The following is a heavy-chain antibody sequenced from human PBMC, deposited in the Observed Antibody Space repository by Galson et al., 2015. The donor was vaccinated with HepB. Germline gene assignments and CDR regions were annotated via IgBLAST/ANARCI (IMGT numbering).Heavy chain of an antibody. Sequence: SLRLSCAASGFTFSGSYMHWVRQTSGKGLEWVCRIGRKANNYATAYAASVKDRFSISRDDSKNTAFLQMTRPKTADTAVYYCTRLGDLSGYSRAWGQGTLVTVSS. CDR2: IGRKANNYAT. J-gene: IGHJ5*02. CDR1: GFTFSGSY. CDR3: TRLGDLSGYSRA. D-gene: IGHD6-13*01. V-gene: IGHV3-73*01.